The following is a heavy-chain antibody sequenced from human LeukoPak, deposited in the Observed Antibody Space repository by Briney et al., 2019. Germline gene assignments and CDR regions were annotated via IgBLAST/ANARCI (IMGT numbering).Heavy chain of an antibody. V-gene: IGHV4-30-2*01. J-gene: IGHJ5*02. D-gene: IGHD3-22*01. CDR3: ARAVYDSSGYYHNWFDP. CDR2: IYHSGSA. Sequence: SQTLSLTCAVCGGSLSSDYYLWSWIPQPRGRGLEWCGYIYHSGSAYYNPSLKSQVTISVHRSKNHFPLKLSSVTAADTAVYYCARAVYDSSGYYHNWFDPWGQGTLVTVSS. CDR1: GGSLSSDYYL.